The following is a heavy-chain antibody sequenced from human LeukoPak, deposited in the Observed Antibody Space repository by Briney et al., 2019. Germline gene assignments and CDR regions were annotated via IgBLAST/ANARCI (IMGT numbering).Heavy chain of an antibody. D-gene: IGHD1-26*01. Sequence: SETLSLTCTVSGGSISSGGYYWSWIRQPPGKGLEWIGYIYHSGSTYYNPSLKSRVTISVDRSKNQFSLKLSSVTAADTAVYYCARLYGSYSDYWGQGTLVTVSS. V-gene: IGHV4-30-2*01. CDR1: GGSISSGGYY. CDR3: ARLYGSYSDY. J-gene: IGHJ4*02. CDR2: IYHSGST.